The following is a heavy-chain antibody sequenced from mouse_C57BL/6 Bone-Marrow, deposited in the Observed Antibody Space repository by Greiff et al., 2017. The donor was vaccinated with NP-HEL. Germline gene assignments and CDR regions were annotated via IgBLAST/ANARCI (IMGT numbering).Heavy chain of an antibody. CDR2: ISSGGDYI. Sequence: DVQLVESGEGLVKPGGSLKLSCAASGFTFSSYAMSWVRQTPEKRLEWVAYISSGGDYIYYADTVKGRFTISIDNARNTLYLQMSSLKSSDTDMYYCTRDNYLDYWGQGTTLTVSS. V-gene: IGHV5-9-1*02. CDR3: TRDNYLDY. CDR1: GFTFSSYA. J-gene: IGHJ2*01.